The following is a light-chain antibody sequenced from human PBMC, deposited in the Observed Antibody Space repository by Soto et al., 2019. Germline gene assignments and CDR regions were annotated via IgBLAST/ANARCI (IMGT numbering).Light chain of an antibody. J-gene: IGLJ3*02. CDR3: CSCAGSILV. Sequence: QSALTQPRSVSGSPGQSVTISCTGTSSDVGGYNYVCWYQQHPGKAPKLMIYDVSKRPSGVPDRFSGSKSGNTASLTISGLQAEDDADYYCCSCAGSILVFGGGTKLTVL. CDR2: DVS. CDR1: SSDVGGYNY. V-gene: IGLV2-11*01.